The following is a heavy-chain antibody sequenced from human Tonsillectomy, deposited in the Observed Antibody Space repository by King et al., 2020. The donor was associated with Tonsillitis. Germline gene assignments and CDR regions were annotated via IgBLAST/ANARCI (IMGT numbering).Heavy chain of an antibody. D-gene: IGHD3-3*02. V-gene: IGHV4-39*01. J-gene: IGHJ6*02. CDR3: ARHIRRPRLTPDRDDYNYYYAMDV. CDR2: INYSGSA. Sequence: LQLQESGPGLVKPSETLSLTCTVSGGSISTRGHYWGWIRQPPGKGLEWIGSINYSGSAHYNPSLGSRVTISVDTSKNHFSLKVRSVTAADTAVYYCARHIRRPRLTPDRDDYNYYYAMDVWGQGTTVTVSS. CDR1: GGSISTRGHY.